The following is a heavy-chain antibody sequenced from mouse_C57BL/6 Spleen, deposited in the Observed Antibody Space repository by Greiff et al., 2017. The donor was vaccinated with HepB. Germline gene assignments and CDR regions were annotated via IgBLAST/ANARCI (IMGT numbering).Heavy chain of an antibody. V-gene: IGHV1-64*01. CDR3: ARPHYDYDEGYAMDY. CDR1: GYTFTSYW. J-gene: IGHJ4*01. CDR2: IHPNSGST. Sequence: VQLQQPGAELVKPGASVKLSCKASGYTFTSYWMHWVKQRPGQGLEWIGMIHPNSGSTNYNEKFKSKTTLTVDKSSSTAYMQLSSLTSEDSAVYYCARPHYDYDEGYAMDYWGQGTSVTVSS. D-gene: IGHD2-4*01.